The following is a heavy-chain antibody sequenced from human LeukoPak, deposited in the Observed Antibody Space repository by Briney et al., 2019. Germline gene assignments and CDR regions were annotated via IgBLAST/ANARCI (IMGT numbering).Heavy chain of an antibody. D-gene: IGHD3-22*01. J-gene: IGHJ4*02. CDR3: ARGPPRDFDTSGFYYNY. Sequence: SETLSLTCAIYGGSFSGYYWSWFRQPPGKGLEWIGEINLSGSTNYDPSLESRVTISEDMSKNQFSLKLTSVTAADTAVYYCARGPPRDFDTSGFYYNYWGQGILVTVSS. CDR2: INLSGST. V-gene: IGHV4-34*01. CDR1: GGSFSGYY.